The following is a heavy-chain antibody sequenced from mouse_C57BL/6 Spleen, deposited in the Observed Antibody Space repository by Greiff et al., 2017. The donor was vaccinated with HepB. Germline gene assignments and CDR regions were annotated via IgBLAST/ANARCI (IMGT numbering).Heavy chain of an antibody. Sequence: QVQLQQPGAELVRPGSSVKLSCKASGYTFTSYWMHWVKQRPRQGLEWIGNIDPSDSETHYNQKFKDKATLTVDKSSSTAYMQLSSLTSEDSAVYYCARETAQATYWYFDVWGTGTTVTVSS. D-gene: IGHD3-2*02. CDR2: IDPSDSET. J-gene: IGHJ1*03. CDR3: ARETAQATYWYFDV. V-gene: IGHV1-52*01. CDR1: GYTFTSYW.